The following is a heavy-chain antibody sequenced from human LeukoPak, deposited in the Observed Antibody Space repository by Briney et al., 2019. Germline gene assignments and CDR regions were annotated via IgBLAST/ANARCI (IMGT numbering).Heavy chain of an antibody. CDR2: IYYSEST. D-gene: IGHD2-15*01. V-gene: IGHV4-59*01. CDR1: GGSISSYY. Sequence: TETLCLTCTVSGGSISSYYWSWIRQPPGKGLEWIGYIYYSESTNYNPSLKSRVTISVDTSKNQFSLKLSSVTAADTAVYYCARDRTGGCSGGSCYLGYYGMDVWGQGTTVTVSS. CDR3: ARDRTGGCSGGSCYLGYYGMDV. J-gene: IGHJ6*02.